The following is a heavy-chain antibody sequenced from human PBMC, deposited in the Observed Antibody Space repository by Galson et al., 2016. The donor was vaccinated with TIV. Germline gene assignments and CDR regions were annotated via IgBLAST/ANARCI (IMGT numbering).Heavy chain of an antibody. J-gene: IGHJ4*02. CDR3: ARDPTGGSHHFDY. CDR2: ISSDGSDR. CDR1: GFTFSSYA. V-gene: IGHV3-30*04. Sequence: SLRLSCAASGFTFSSYALHWVRQAPGKALEWVGGISSDGSDRYYADSVKGRLTISRDKSKSTLSLQMASLRTEDTAVYYCARDPTGGSHHFDYWGQGALVIVS. D-gene: IGHD3-10*01.